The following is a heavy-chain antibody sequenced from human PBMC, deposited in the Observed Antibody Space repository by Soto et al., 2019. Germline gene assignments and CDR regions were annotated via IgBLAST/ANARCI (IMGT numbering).Heavy chain of an antibody. CDR3: ARGSGLTYFVY. Sequence: ASVKVSCKASGYTFTSYYMHWVRQAPGQGLEWMGIINPSGGSTSYAQKFQGRVTITRDTSASTAYMELSSLRSEDTAVYYCARGSGLTYFVYWGQGTLVTVSS. V-gene: IGHV1-46*01. CDR2: INPSGGST. D-gene: IGHD3-10*01. J-gene: IGHJ4*02. CDR1: GYTFTSYY.